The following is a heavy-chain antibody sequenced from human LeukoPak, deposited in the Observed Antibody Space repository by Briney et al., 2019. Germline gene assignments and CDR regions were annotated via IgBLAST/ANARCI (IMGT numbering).Heavy chain of an antibody. CDR3: STGVGGN. J-gene: IGHJ4*02. Sequence: GGSLRLSCAASGFTFRHAWMSWVRQAPGKGLEWVGRIRSKTDGGTTDYAAPVNGRFTIPRDDSKNTLYLQMNSLKTEDTAVYHCSTGVGGNWGQGTLVTVSS. V-gene: IGHV3-15*01. CDR1: GFTFRHAW. CDR2: IRSKTDGGTT. D-gene: IGHD1-26*01.